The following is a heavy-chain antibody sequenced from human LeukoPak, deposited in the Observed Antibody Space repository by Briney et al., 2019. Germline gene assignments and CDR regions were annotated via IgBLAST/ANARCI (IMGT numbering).Heavy chain of an antibody. CDR3: ARGGTGDHAFDT. CDR1: GHSISSDYY. Sequence: SETLSLTCTVSGHSISSDYYWSWIRQPPGKGLEWIGEINHSGSTNYNPSLKSRVTISVDTSKNQFSLKLSSVTAADTAVYYCARGGTGDHAFDTWGQGTMVTVSS. D-gene: IGHD7-27*01. J-gene: IGHJ3*02. V-gene: IGHV4-34*01. CDR2: INHSGST.